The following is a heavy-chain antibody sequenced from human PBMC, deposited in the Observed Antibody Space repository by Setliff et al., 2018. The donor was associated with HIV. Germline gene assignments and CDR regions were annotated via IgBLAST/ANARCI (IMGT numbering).Heavy chain of an antibody. J-gene: IGHJ3*02. CDR1: GYTFTSYS. Sequence: ASVKVSCKTSGYTFTSYSMHWVRQAPGQSLEWMGWINTATGDTKYSQRFQDRITIFRNTSASTAYMDLGSLTSEDTAVYYCARGHFYDSNGYYLRAFDIWGQGTMVTVSS. V-gene: IGHV1-3*04. CDR3: ARGHFYDSNGYYLRAFDI. CDR2: INTATGDT. D-gene: IGHD3-22*01.